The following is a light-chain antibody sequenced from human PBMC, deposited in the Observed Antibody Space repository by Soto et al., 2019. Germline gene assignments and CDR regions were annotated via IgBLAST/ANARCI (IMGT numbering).Light chain of an antibody. V-gene: IGKV1-39*01. CDR2: AAS. Sequence: DIQMTQSPSSLSASVGDRVTITCRASQSISSYLNWYQHKPGKAXKLLIYAASSLQSGVPSRFSGSGSGTDFTLTISSLQPEDFATYYCQQSYSTPSITFGQGTRL. J-gene: IGKJ5*01. CDR1: QSISSY. CDR3: QQSYSTPSIT.